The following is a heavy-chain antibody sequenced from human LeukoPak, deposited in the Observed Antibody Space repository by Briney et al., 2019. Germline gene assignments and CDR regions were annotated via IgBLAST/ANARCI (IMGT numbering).Heavy chain of an antibody. D-gene: IGHD3-3*01. J-gene: IGHJ3*01. CDR2: INPNSGGT. Sequence: GASVKVSCKASGYTFTGYYMHWVRQAPGQGLEWMGWINPNSGGTNYAQKFQGWVTMTRDTSISTAYMELRSLRSDDTAMYYCARTDYDFWSEHPDDAFDFWGQGTMVTVSS. V-gene: IGHV1-2*04. CDR3: ARTDYDFWSEHPDDAFDF. CDR1: GYTFTGYY.